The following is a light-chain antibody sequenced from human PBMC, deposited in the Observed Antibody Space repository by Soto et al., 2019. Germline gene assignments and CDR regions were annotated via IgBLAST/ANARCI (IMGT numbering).Light chain of an antibody. J-gene: IGKJ1*01. Sequence: TQSPSTLSVSQGERATLSCRASQSVSSNLAWYQQKPGQPPRLLIYGASSRATGIPDRFSGSGSGTDFTLTISRLEPEDFAVYYCKQYGSSPWTFGQGTKGGYQ. CDR2: GAS. V-gene: IGKV3-20*01. CDR1: QSVSSN. CDR3: KQYGSSPWT.